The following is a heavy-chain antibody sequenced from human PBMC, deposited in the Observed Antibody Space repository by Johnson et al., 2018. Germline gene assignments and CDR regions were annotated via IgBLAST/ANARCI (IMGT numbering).Heavy chain of an antibody. J-gene: IGHJ1*01. CDR3: AKDEGGSNAGYFQH. Sequence: VQLVESGGGLVQPGRSLRLSCVASGFTFGDYVMHWVRQVPGKGLEWVSGISWDSGNLGYGDSVKGRFTISRDNAKNSLYLQMNSLGAEDTALYYCAKDEGGSNAGYFQHWGQGTLVIVSS. CDR2: ISWDSGNL. CDR1: GFTFGDYV. D-gene: IGHD2-8*01. V-gene: IGHV3-9*01.